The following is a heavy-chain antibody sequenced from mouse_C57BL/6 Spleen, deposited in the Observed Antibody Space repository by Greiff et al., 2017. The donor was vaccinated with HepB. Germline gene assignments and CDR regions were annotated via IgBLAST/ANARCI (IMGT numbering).Heavy chain of an antibody. J-gene: IGHJ4*01. V-gene: IGHV1-81*01. CDR3: ARQGLGGNAMDY. CDR1: GYTFTSYG. Sequence: QVQLQQSGAELARPGASVKLSCKASGYTFTSYGISWVKQRTGQGLEWIGEIYPRSGNTYYNEKFKGKATLTADKSSRTAYMELRSLTSEDSAVYFCARQGLGGNAMDYWGQGTSVTVSS. D-gene: IGHD3-3*01. CDR2: IYPRSGNT.